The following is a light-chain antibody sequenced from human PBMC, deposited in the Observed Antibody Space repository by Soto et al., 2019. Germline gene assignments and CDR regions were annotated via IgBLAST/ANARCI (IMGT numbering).Light chain of an antibody. V-gene: IGKV3-15*01. CDR1: QSVSTN. Sequence: EIVMTQSPATLSVSPGERATLSCRASQSVSTNLAWYQQKPGQAPRLLIYGASTRATGIPARFSGSGSGTDFTLTINSLQSEDFAVYYCQQHDNWPRTFGQGTKVDIK. CDR3: QQHDNWPRT. J-gene: IGKJ1*01. CDR2: GAS.